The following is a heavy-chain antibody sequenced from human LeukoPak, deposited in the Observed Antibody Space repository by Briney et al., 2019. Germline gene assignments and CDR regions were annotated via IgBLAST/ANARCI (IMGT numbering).Heavy chain of an antibody. J-gene: IGHJ3*02. V-gene: IGHV4-59*01. D-gene: IGHD2-15*01. CDR1: GGSISSYY. CDR3: ATSVKYCSGGSCYSEAFDI. CDR2: IYYSGST. Sequence: SETLSLTCTVSGGSISSYYWSWIRQPPGKGLEWIGYIYYSGSTNYNPSLKGRVTISVDTSKNQFPLKLSSVTAADTAVYYCATSVKYCSGGSCYSEAFDIWGQGTMVTVSS.